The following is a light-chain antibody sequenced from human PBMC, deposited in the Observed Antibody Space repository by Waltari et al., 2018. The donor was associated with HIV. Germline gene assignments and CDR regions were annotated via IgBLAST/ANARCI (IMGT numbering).Light chain of an antibody. V-gene: IGLV6-57*01. CDR3: QSYDNTDVV. CDR1: SGSIATNY. CDR2: EDN. Sequence: NFILTQPHSVSESPGKTVTIPCTRSSGSIATNYVQWYQLRPGTSPTTVIYEDNQRPAGVPDRFSGSIDSSSNSASLTSSGLKTEDEADYCCQSYDNTDVVFGGGTKLTVL. J-gene: IGLJ2*01.